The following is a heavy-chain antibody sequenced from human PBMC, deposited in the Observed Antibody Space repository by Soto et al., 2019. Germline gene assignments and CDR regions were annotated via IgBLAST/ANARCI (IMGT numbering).Heavy chain of an antibody. V-gene: IGHV1-69*12. CDR2: IIPIFGTA. D-gene: IGHD1-26*01. CDR1: GGTFSSYA. Sequence: QVQLVQSGAEVKKPGSSVKVSCKASGGTFSSYAISWVRQAPGQGLEWMGGIIPIFGTANYAQKFQGRVTITADESTSPAYMELSSLRSEDTAVYYCARLSWPHSGTTSAHGMDVWGQGTTVTVSS. CDR3: ARLSWPHSGTTSAHGMDV. J-gene: IGHJ6*02.